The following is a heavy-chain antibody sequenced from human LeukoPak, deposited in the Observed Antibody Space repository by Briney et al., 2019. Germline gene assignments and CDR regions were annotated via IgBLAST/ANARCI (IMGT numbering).Heavy chain of an antibody. CDR2: INHSGST. CDR3: ARLRSGGYFEY. Sequence: PPETLSLTCAVYGGSFSGYYWSWIRQPPGKGLEWIGEINHSGSTNYNPSLKSRVTISVDTSKNQFSLKLSSVTAADTAVYYCARLRSGGYFEYWGQGTLVTVSS. J-gene: IGHJ4*02. CDR1: GGSFSGYY. V-gene: IGHV4-34*01. D-gene: IGHD4-17*01.